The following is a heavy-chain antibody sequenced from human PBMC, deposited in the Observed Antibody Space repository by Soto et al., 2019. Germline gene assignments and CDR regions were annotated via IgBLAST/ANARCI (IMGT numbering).Heavy chain of an antibody. CDR2: IYYSGST. CDR1: GGSISSGDYY. CDR3: ARVGGFGATTMDS. V-gene: IGHV4-30-4*01. D-gene: IGHD3-10*01. J-gene: IGHJ4*02. Sequence: QVQLQESGPGLVKPSQTLSLTCTVSGGSISSGDYYWSWIRQPPGKGLEWIGYIYYSGSTYYNPSLKSRVTISVDTSKNQFSLKLSLVTAAGTAVYSCARVGGFGATTMDSWGQGTLVTVSS.